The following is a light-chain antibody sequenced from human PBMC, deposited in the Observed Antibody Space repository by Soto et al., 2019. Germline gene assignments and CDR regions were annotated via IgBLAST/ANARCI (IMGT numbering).Light chain of an antibody. CDR3: QHYDGFSRS. CDR2: DGF. Sequence: DIQMTQSPATLSASVGDRVSISCRASQSIGVSLAWYQQKPGTAPKLLIYDGFTVDFGVPSRFSGTGSGTEFTLTISSLQPEDFATYCCQHYDGFSRSFGQGTKVEVK. J-gene: IGKJ1*01. V-gene: IGKV1-5*01. CDR1: QSIGVS.